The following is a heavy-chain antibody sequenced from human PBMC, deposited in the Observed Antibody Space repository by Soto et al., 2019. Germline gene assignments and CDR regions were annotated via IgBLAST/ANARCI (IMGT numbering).Heavy chain of an antibody. CDR3: ARDTETLGPRANDALDI. Sequence: ASVKVSCKATGYTFSAYTMNWVRQAPGQSLEWMGWVNAGSGNTKYSQNFQGRVSITRDTSASTVYMELTGLTSEDTAVYYCARDTETLGPRANDALDIWGQGTMVTVSS. J-gene: IGHJ3*02. CDR1: GYTFSAYT. V-gene: IGHV1-3*01. CDR2: VNAGSGNT. D-gene: IGHD3-3*02.